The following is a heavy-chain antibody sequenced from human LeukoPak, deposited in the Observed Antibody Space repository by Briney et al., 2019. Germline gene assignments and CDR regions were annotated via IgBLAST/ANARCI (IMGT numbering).Heavy chain of an antibody. CDR1: GGSISSYY. V-gene: IGHV4-59*01. CDR3: ARSRGYFDY. D-gene: IGHD6-13*01. J-gene: IGHJ4*02. CDR2: IYYSGST. Sequence: TSETLSLTCTVSGGSISSYYWSWIRQPPGKGLEWIGYIYYSGSTNYNPSLKSRVTISVDTSKNQFSLKLSSVTAADTALYYCARSRGYFDYWGQGTLVTLSS.